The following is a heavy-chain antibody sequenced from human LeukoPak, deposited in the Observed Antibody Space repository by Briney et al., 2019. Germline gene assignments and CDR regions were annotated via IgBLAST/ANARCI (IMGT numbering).Heavy chain of an antibody. V-gene: IGHV3-23*01. Sequence: GGSLRLSCVASGFTFSDYDMTWVRQTPGKGLEYVSSIGSGFYTFYAGSVKGRFSISRDNSKNTLYLQMNSLRAEDTAVYFCAKKVPGVSYYFDFWGQGSLVTVSS. D-gene: IGHD6-19*01. J-gene: IGHJ4*02. CDR3: AKKVPGVSYYFDF. CDR2: IGSGFYT. CDR1: GFTFSDYD.